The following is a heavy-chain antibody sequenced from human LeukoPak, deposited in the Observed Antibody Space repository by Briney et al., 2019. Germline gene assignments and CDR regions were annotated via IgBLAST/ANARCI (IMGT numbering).Heavy chain of an antibody. J-gene: IGHJ4*02. Sequence: GESLKISCKGSGYSFTSYWIGWVRQMPGKGLEWMGIIYPGDSDTRYSPSLKSRVTISVDTSKNQFSLRLSSVTAADTAVYYCARPFQLGQDYWGQGTLVTVSS. CDR1: GYSFTSYW. CDR2: IYPGDSDT. D-gene: IGHD6-13*01. V-gene: IGHV5-51*01. CDR3: ARPFQLGQDY.